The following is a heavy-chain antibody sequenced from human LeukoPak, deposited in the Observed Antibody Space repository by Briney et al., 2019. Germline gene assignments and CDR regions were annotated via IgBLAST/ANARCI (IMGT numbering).Heavy chain of an antibody. CDR2: INPSGGST. V-gene: IGHV1-46*01. D-gene: IGHD2-15*01. CDR1: GYTFTGYF. CDR3: ARNVGSGFDY. J-gene: IGHJ4*01. Sequence: VASVKVSCKASGYTFTGYFMHWVRQAPGQGLEWMGFINPSGGSTSYAQKFLDRVTMTRDISTSTVYMELSSLRSEDTAVYYCARNVGSGFDYWGHGSLVTVSS.